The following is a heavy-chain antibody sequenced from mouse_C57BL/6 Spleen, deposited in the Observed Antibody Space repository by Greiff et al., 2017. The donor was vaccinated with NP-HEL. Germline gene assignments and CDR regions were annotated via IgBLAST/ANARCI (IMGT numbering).Heavy chain of an antibody. CDR2: IYPSDSET. V-gene: IGHV1-61*01. CDR1: GYTFTSYW. J-gene: IGHJ3*01. D-gene: IGHD2-3*01. Sequence: VQLQQSGAELVRPGSSVKLSCKASGYTFTSYWMDWVKQRPGQGLEWIGNIYPSDSETHYNQKFKDKATLTVDKSSSTAYMQLSSLTSEDSAVYYCARLYDGYYTWFAYWGQGTLVTVSA. CDR3: ARLYDGYYTWFAY.